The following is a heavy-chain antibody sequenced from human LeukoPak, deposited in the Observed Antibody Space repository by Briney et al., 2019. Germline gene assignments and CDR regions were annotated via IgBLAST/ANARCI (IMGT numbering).Heavy chain of an antibody. J-gene: IGHJ5*02. CDR3: AKDSIRGVVAYNWFDP. CDR2: ISWNSGSI. D-gene: IGHD3-10*01. V-gene: IGHV3-9*01. Sequence: GGSLRLSCAASGFTFDDYAMPWVRQAPGKGLEWVSGISWNSGSIGYADSVEGRFTISRDNAKNSLYLQMNSLRAEDTALYYCAKDSIRGVVAYNWFDPWGQGTLVTVSS. CDR1: GFTFDDYA.